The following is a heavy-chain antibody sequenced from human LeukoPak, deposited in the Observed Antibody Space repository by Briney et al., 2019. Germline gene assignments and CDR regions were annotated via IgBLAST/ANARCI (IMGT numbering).Heavy chain of an antibody. D-gene: IGHD3-9*01. Sequence: PGGSLRLSCAASGFSISTYWMHWVRQAPGKGLVWVSRIKADGSSTTYADSVKGRFTISRDNAKNTLHLQMNSLRGEDTAVYYCATGPRDIPNYWGQGTLVTVSS. J-gene: IGHJ4*02. CDR1: GFSISTYW. V-gene: IGHV3-74*01. CDR3: ATGPRDIPNY. CDR2: IKADGSST.